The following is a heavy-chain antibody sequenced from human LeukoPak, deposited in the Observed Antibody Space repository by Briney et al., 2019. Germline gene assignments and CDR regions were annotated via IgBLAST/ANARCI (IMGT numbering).Heavy chain of an antibody. V-gene: IGHV3-21*01. CDR3: ARVALVAGTGLQYFQH. D-gene: IGHD6-19*01. CDR2: ISSSSAYI. Sequence: PGGSLRLSCAASGFTFSGFGMNWVRQAPGKGLEWVSSISSSSAYIYYADSVMGRFTISRDNAKNSLYLQMNSLRAEDTAVYYCARVALVAGTGLQYFQHWGQGTLVTVSS. CDR1: GFTFSGFG. J-gene: IGHJ1*01.